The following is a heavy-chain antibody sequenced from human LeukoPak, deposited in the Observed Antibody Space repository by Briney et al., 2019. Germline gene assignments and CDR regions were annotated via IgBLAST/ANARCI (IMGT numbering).Heavy chain of an antibody. J-gene: IGHJ4*02. CDR2: IYPRDSDT. D-gene: IGHD3-10*01. Sequence: GESLKISCKAPGYTFTHQWIGWVRQMSGSGLEWMGIIYPRDSDTIYSLSFQGHVTISADTSINTAYLEWSSLEASDTAIYYCARHSDVIGAIWGQGTLVTVSS. CDR1: GYTFTHQW. V-gene: IGHV5-51*01. CDR3: ARHSDVIGAI.